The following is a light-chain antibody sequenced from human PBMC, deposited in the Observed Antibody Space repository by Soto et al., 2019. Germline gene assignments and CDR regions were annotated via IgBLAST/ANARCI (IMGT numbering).Light chain of an antibody. V-gene: IGKV1-9*01. CDR3: QQANSFSWT. Sequence: IQLTQSPSSLSASVGDRVTITCRASQGISSYLAWYQQKPGKAPKLLIYAASTLQSGVPSRFSGSGSGTDFTPTISSLQPEDFATYYCQQANSFSWTFGQGTKVDIK. CDR1: QGISSY. CDR2: AAS. J-gene: IGKJ1*01.